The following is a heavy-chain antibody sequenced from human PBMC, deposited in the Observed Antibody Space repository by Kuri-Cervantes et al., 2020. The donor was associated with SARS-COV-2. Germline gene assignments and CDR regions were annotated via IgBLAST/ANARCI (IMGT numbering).Heavy chain of an antibody. J-gene: IGHJ6*02. CDR2: IIPIFGTA. D-gene: IGHD4-23*01. CDR3: ARASNGGNHLYYYGLDV. Sequence: SVKVSCKASGGTFSSYAISWVRQAPGQGLEWMGGIIPIFGTANYAQKFQGRVTITADESTSTAYMELSRPTSDDTAVYYCARASNGGNHLYYYGLDVWGQGTLVTVSS. CDR1: GGTFSSYA. V-gene: IGHV1-69*13.